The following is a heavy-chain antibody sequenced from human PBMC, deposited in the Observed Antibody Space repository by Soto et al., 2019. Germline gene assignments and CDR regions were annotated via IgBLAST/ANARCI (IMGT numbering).Heavy chain of an antibody. Sequence: GESLKISCQGSGYIFTSYWIAWVRQMPGKGLEYMGRLDPSASYTYYSPSFQGHVTISVDKSISTAFLQWSSLKASDTALYYCARVPTYYFYGMDVWGQGTTVTVSS. V-gene: IGHV5-10-1*01. J-gene: IGHJ6*02. CDR2: LDPSASYT. CDR1: GYIFTSYW. CDR3: ARVPTYYFYGMDV.